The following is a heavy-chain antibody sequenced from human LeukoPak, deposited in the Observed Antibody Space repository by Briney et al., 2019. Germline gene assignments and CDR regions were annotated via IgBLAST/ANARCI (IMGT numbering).Heavy chain of an antibody. CDR2: IYSGGST. J-gene: IGHJ4*02. V-gene: IGHV3-53*05. Sequence: GGSLRLSCAASGFTVSSNYMSWVRQAPGKGLEWVSVIYSGGSTYYADSVEGRFTISRDNSENTLYLQLNSLRAEDSAVYYCARGDRYSVGTGCYFSFQYWGQGTLVSVSS. CDR3: ARGDRYSVGTGCYFSFQY. D-gene: IGHD2-15*01. CDR1: GFTVSSNY.